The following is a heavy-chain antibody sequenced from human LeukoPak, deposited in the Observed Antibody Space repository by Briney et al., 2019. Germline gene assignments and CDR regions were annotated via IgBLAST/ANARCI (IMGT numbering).Heavy chain of an antibody. CDR2: IIPIFGTA. CDR1: GGTFSSYA. Sequence: GASVKVSCKASGGTFSSYAISWVRQAPGQGLEWMGGIIPIFGTANYAQKFQGRVTITADESTSTAYMELSSLRSEDTAVYYCARGGPHTIFGVVPPDDYWGQGTLVTVSS. D-gene: IGHD3-3*01. CDR3: ARGGPHTIFGVVPPDDY. J-gene: IGHJ4*02. V-gene: IGHV1-69*13.